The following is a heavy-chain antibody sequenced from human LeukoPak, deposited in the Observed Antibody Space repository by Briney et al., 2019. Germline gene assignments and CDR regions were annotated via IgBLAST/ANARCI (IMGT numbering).Heavy chain of an antibody. D-gene: IGHD6-19*01. CDR3: AKPFSSGWSHAEYFQH. V-gene: IGHV3-23*01. Sequence: GGSLRLSCAASGFTFSSYAMSWVRQAPGKGLEWVSAISGSGGSTYYADSVKGRFIISRDNSKNTLYLQMNSLRAEDTAVYYCAKPFSSGWSHAEYFQHWGQGTLVTVSS. CDR2: ISGSGGST. CDR1: GFTFSSYA. J-gene: IGHJ1*01.